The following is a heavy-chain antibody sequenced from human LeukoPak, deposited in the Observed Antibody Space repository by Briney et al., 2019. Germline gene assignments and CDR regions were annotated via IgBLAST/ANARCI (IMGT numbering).Heavy chain of an antibody. V-gene: IGHV1-2*06. CDR1: GYTFTGYY. Sequence: ASVKVSCKASGYTFTGYYMHWVRQAPGQGLEWMGRINPNSGGTNYAQKFQGRVTMNRDTSISTAYMELSRLRSDDTAVYYCARVPIPYGSGSYYKGGGGWFDPWGQGTLVTVSS. CDR2: INPNSGGT. CDR3: ARVPIPYGSGSYYKGGGGWFDP. D-gene: IGHD3-10*01. J-gene: IGHJ5*02.